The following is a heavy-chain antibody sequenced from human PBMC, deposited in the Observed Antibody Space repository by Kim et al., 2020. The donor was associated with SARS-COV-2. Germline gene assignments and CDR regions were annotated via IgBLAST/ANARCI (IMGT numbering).Heavy chain of an antibody. V-gene: IGHV5-10-1*01. CDR3: ARHSPGGHDYSNHASLEYYYYGMDV. CDR1: GYSFTSYW. CDR2: IDPSDSYT. D-gene: IGHD4-4*01. J-gene: IGHJ6*02. Sequence: GESLKISCKGSGYSFTSYWISWVRQMPGKGLEWMGRIDPSDSYTNYSPSFQGHVTISADKSISTAYLQWSSLKASDTAMYYCARHSPGGHDYSNHASLEYYYYGMDVWGQGTTVTVSS.